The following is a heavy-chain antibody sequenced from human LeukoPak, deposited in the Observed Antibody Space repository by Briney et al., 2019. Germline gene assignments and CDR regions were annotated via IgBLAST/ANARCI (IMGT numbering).Heavy chain of an antibody. J-gene: IGHJ4*02. D-gene: IGHD6-13*01. CDR1: GGSISSGGYY. V-gene: IGHV4-30-2*01. CDR2: IYHSGST. Sequence: PSQTLSLTCTVSGGSISSGGYYWSWIRQPPGKGLEWIGYIYHSGSTYYNPSLKSRVTISVDRSKNQFSLKLSSVTAADTAVYYCARDPLIAAAEGYFDYWGQGTLVTVSS. CDR3: ARDPLIAAAEGYFDY.